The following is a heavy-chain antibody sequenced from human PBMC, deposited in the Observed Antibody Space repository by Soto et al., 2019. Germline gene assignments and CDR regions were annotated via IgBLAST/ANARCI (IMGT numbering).Heavy chain of an antibody. V-gene: IGHV1-8*01. CDR2: MNPNSGET. D-gene: IGHD2-15*01. CDR3: ARVAVAARPRWYNWFDP. CDR1: GYTFTDYD. J-gene: IGHJ5*02. Sequence: QEQLVQSGAEVKKPGASVKVSCKTSGYTFTDYDINWVRQATGQGLEWIGWMNPNSGETGYAQKFQGRVTMTRSASLSTAYLELSSLISEDPAVYYCARVAVAARPRWYNWFDPWGQGTLVTVSS.